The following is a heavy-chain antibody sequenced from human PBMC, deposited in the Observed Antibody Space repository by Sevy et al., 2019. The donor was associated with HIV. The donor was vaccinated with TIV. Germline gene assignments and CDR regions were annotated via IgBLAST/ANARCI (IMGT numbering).Heavy chain of an antibody. CDR3: ARFHGYSSGWYLGKMDYYYGMDV. V-gene: IGHV4-34*01. J-gene: IGHJ6*02. CDR1: GGSFSGYY. CDR2: INHSGST. Sequence: SETLSLTCAVYGGSFSGYYWSWIRQPPGKGLEWIGEINHSGSTNYNPSLKSRVTISVDTSKNQFSLKLSSVTAADPAVYYCARFHGYSSGWYLGKMDYYYGMDVWGQGTTVTVSS. D-gene: IGHD6-19*01.